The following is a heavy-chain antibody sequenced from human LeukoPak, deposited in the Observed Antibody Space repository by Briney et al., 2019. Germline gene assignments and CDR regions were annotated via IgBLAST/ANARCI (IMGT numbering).Heavy chain of an antibody. CDR1: GFTFTTYG. V-gene: IGHV3-21*01. CDR3: ATDGDAWSRSY. Sequence: GGSLRLSCAASGFTFTTYGMTWVRQAPGKGLEWVSTISRSSTSIFYAHSVKGRFTISRDDAKNSVSLQMSSLRVEDTAVYYCATDGDAWSRSYWGQGTLVTVSS. CDR2: ISRSSTSI. D-gene: IGHD4-17*01. J-gene: IGHJ4*02.